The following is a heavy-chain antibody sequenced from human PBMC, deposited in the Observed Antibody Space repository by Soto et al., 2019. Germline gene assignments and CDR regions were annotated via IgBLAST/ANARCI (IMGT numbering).Heavy chain of an antibody. D-gene: IGHD3-10*02. CDR2: IIPILGIA. CDR1: GGTFSSYT. J-gene: IGHJ6*02. V-gene: IGHV1-69*02. CDR3: AGWGCSGSYKVIV. Sequence: QVQLVQSGAEVKKPGSSVKVSCKASGGTFSSYTISWVRQAPGQGLEWMGRIIPILGIANYAQKFQGRVTVTADKSTSTAYMELSSLRSEDTAVYYCAGWGCSGSYKVIVWGQGTTVTVSS.